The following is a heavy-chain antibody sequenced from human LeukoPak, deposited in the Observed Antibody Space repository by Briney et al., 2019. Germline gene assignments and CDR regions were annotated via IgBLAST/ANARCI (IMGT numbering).Heavy chain of an antibody. CDR1: GFTFSSYW. Sequence: GGSLRLSCAASGFTFSSYWMNWARQAPGKGLEWVANIKQDGSEKYYVDSVKGRFTISRDNAKNSLYLQMNSLRAEDTAVYYCTRDSVGDSYADYWGQGTLVTVSS. CDR3: TRDSVGDSYADY. D-gene: IGHD5-18*01. V-gene: IGHV3-7*03. J-gene: IGHJ4*02. CDR2: IKQDGSEK.